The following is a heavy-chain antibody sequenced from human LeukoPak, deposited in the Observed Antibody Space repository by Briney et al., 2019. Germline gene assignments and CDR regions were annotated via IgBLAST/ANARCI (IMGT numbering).Heavy chain of an antibody. CDR1: GFSFSSYT. J-gene: IGHJ4*02. CDR3: ARAEGYGGELDS. V-gene: IGHV3-30*02. Sequence: GGSLRLSCAASGFSFSSYTMNWVRQAPGKGLEWVSFIRYVGSNKYYADSVKGRFTISRENSKNRLYLQMNSLRAEDTAVYYCARAEGYGGELDSWGQGTLVTVSS. D-gene: IGHD4-23*01. CDR2: IRYVGSNK.